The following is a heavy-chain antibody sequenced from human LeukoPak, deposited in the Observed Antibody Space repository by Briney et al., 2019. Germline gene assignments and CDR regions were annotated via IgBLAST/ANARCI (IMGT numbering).Heavy chain of an antibody. D-gene: IGHD4-17*01. J-gene: IGHJ4*02. CDR2: MNPNSGNT. CDR1: GYTFTSYD. CDR3: ARDSWVTTNYFDY. V-gene: IGHV1-8*01. Sequence: ASVKVSCKASGYTFTSYDINWVRQATGQGLEWMGWMNPNSGNTGYAQKFQGRVTMTRNTSISTAYMELSSLRSEDTAVYYCARDSWVTTNYFDYWGQGTLVTVSS.